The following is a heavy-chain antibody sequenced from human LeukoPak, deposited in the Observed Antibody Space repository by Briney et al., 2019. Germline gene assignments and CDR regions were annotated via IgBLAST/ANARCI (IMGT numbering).Heavy chain of an antibody. CDR2: INHSGST. CDR1: GGSFSGYY. D-gene: IGHD6-13*01. J-gene: IGHJ6*03. V-gene: IGHV4-34*01. CDR3: ARMRAAAGPRTNYYYYMDV. Sequence: PSETLSLTCAVYGGSFSGYYWSWIRQPPGKGLEWIGEINHSGSTNYNPSLKSRVTISVDTSKTQFSLELSSVTAADTAVYYCARMRAAAGPRTNYYYYMDVWGKGTTVTVSS.